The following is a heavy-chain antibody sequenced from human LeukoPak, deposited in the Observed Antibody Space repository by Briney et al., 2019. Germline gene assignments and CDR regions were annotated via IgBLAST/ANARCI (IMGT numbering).Heavy chain of an antibody. CDR2: ISSSGSTI. V-gene: IGHV3-48*03. D-gene: IGHD3-3*01. CDR3: ARVQQETYYDFWSGYSGARWFDP. J-gene: IGHJ5*02. Sequence: PGGSLKLSCAASGFTFSSYEMNWVRQAPGKGLEWVSYISSSGSTIYYADSVEGRFTISRDNAKNSLYLQMNSLRAEDTAVYYCARVQQETYYDFWSGYSGARWFDPWGQGTLVTVSS. CDR1: GFTFSSYE.